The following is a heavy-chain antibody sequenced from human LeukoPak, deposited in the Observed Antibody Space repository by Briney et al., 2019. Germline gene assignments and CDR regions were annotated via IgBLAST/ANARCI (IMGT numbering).Heavy chain of an antibody. V-gene: IGHV3-7*01. J-gene: IGHJ5*02. CDR3: ASASGP. CDR1: GFTLRNYL. CDR2: IKEDGSEK. D-gene: IGHD1-26*01. Sequence: QPGGSLGLSCAASGFTLRNYLMRWVRQAPGKGLEWVANIKEDGSEKSYVDSVRGRFTVSTDHAKNSLYLQMSSLRVEDSAVYYCASASGPWGQGTLVTVSS.